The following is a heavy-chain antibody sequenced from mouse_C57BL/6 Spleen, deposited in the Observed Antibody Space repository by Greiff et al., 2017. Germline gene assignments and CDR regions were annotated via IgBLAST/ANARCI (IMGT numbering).Heavy chain of an antibody. Sequence: VQLQQPGAELVKPGASVKLSCKASGYTFTSYWMQWVKQRPGQGLEWIGEIDPSDSHTNYNQKFKGKASLTVDTSSSTAYMQLSSLTSEDSAVYYCAIWDRPLMEDWGQGTSVTVSS. CDR2: IDPSDSHT. CDR1: GYTFTSYW. J-gene: IGHJ4*01. V-gene: IGHV1-50*01. D-gene: IGHD4-1*01. CDR3: AIWDRPLMED.